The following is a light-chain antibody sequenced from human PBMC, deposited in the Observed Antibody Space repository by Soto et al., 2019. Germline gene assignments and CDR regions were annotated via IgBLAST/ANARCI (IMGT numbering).Light chain of an antibody. V-gene: IGKV3-11*01. CDR1: QSVSSY. CDR2: DAS. J-gene: IGKJ4*01. Sequence: EIVLTQSPATLSLSPGERATLSCRASQSVSSYLAWYQQKPGQAPRLLIYDASNRATGIPARFSGSGSGTDFTLTISSLEPEDFAVYYCQQRSNWPSTFCGGPKVEIK. CDR3: QQRSNWPST.